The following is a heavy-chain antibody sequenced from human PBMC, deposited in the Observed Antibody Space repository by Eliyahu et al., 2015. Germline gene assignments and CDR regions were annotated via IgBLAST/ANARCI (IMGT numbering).Heavy chain of an antibody. CDR2: IYYSGST. Sequence: QVQLQESGPGLVKPSQTLSXTCTXXGCSXSXGGYYWSWIRQHPGKGLEWIGYIYYSGSTYYNPSLKSRVTISVDTSKNQFSLKLSSVTAADTAVYYCARSGGYDFWSHIGVYFDYWGQGTLVTVSS. CDR3: ARSGGYDFWSHIGVYFDY. D-gene: IGHD3-3*01. CDR1: GCSXSXGGYY. V-gene: IGHV4-31*03. J-gene: IGHJ4*02.